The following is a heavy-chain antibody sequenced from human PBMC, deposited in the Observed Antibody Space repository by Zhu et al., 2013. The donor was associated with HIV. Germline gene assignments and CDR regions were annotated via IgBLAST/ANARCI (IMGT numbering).Heavy chain of an antibody. D-gene: IGHD2-8*02. CDR1: GGTFSSYA. J-gene: IGHJ5*02. CDR2: IIPIFGTA. CDR3: ARMDKGSCTETTCPDWFDP. V-gene: IGHV1-69*06. Sequence: QVTVMQSEAVVKKPGSSVKVSCKASGGTFSSYAISWVRQAPGQGLEWMGGIIPIFGTANYAQKFQGRVTITRDTSTSTVYMELSSLRSDDTAVYYCARMDKGSCTETTCPDWFDPWGQGTLVTVSS.